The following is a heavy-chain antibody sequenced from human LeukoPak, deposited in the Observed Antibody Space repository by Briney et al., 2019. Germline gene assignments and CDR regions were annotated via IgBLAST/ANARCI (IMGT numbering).Heavy chain of an antibody. CDR1: GGSISSYY. CDR2: IYSSGST. CDR3: AREYCSSTSCDEYFQH. V-gene: IGHV4-4*07. D-gene: IGHD2-2*01. Sequence: SETLSLTCTVSGGSISSYYWSWIRQPAGKGLEWIGRIYSSGSTNYNPSLNSRVTMSVDTSKNQFSLKLSSVTAADTAVYYCAREYCSSTSCDEYFQHWGQGTLVTVSS. J-gene: IGHJ1*01.